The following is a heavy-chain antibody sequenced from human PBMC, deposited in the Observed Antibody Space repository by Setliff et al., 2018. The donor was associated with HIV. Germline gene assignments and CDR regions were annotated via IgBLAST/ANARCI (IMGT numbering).Heavy chain of an antibody. CDR3: AKLLYPELWPLDIDH. CDR2: ISGSGGIT. D-gene: IGHD2-2*02. J-gene: IGHJ4*02. Sequence: GGSLRLSCVTSGFTFTNYAMTWVRQAPGEGLEYVSAISGSGGITYYADSVKGRFTLSRDTSIDTLYLQMTSLRADDTAVYFCAKLLYPELWPLDIDHWGRGTLVTVTS. CDR1: GFTFTNYA. V-gene: IGHV3-23*01.